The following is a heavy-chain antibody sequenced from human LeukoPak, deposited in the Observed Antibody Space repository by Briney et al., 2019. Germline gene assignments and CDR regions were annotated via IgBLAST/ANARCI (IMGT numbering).Heavy chain of an antibody. J-gene: IGHJ6*03. CDR3: ATGRNGVVPAPILGVGPWYNYHYMDV. CDR1: GGSFSGYY. V-gene: IGHV4-34*01. Sequence: SETLSLTCVVYGGSFSGYYWTWIRQPPGKGLEWIGEIDHSGTTNYNPSLKSRVTMSVDTSKNQYSLMVSSVTAADTAVYYCATGRNGVVPAPILGVGPWYNYHYMDVWGKGTTVTVSS. D-gene: IGHD2-2*02. CDR2: IDHSGTT.